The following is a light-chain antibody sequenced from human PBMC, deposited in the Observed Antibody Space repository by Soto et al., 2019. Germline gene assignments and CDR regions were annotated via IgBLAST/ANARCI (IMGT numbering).Light chain of an antibody. CDR3: QQTYNPPRT. CDR2: AAS. Sequence: DIQLTKSPSSLSASVGDRVTITCRASETIARYLNWYQQKPGKAPNLLIYAASTLKSGFPSRFSGTGSGTDFTLTTSRLQPADFETHYCQQTYNPPRTFGQG. V-gene: IGKV1-39*01. J-gene: IGKJ1*01. CDR1: ETIARY.